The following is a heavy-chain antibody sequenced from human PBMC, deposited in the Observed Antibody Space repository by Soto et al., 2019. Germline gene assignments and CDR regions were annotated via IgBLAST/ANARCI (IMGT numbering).Heavy chain of an antibody. CDR2: ISFDAKNI. J-gene: IGHJ4*02. D-gene: IGHD6-25*01. V-gene: IGHV3-30*18. Sequence: QVQLVESGGGVVQPGRSLKLSCTTSGFTFSLYGMHWVRQAPGKGLEWLAVISFDAKNIYYADSVKSRFTISRDNSKTTLFLQMSHLRADDTAVYFCAKGSQAAAVLDHWGQGALVTVAS. CDR1: GFTFSLYG. CDR3: AKGSQAAAVLDH.